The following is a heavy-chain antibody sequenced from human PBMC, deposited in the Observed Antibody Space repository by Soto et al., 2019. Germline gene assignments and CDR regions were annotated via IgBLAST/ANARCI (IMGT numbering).Heavy chain of an antibody. D-gene: IGHD6-19*01. CDR3: ANQKIRFSVAGTLYGLGV. CDR2: ISSTSGTI. V-gene: IGHV3-48*02. CDR1: GFVFSTYS. J-gene: IGHJ6*02. Sequence: GGSLRLSCEASGFVFSTYSMNWVRQAPGKGLEWISYISSTSGTIYYADSVKGRFTIFRDNAKNSLFLRMNGLRDDDTAVYYCANQKIRFSVAGTLYGLGVWGQGTTVTVSS.